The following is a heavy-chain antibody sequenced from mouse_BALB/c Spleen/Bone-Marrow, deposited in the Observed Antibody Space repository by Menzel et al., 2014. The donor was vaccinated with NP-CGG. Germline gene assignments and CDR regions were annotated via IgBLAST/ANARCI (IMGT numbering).Heavy chain of an antibody. D-gene: IGHD1-1*01. CDR3: ARGAYYYGSSYDAMDY. CDR1: GFTFSSFG. Sequence: DVMLVESGGGLVQPGGSRKLSCAASGFTFSSFGMHWVRQAPEKGLEWVAYISSGSSTIYYADTVKGRFTISRDNPKNTLSLQMTSLRSVDTAMYYCARGAYYYGSSYDAMDYWGQGTSVTVSS. CDR2: ISSGSSTI. V-gene: IGHV5-17*02. J-gene: IGHJ4*01.